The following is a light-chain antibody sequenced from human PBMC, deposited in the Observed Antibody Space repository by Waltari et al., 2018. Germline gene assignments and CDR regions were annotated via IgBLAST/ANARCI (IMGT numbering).Light chain of an antibody. CDR3: QQYSRTPYT. Sequence: DIVITQSPDSPAASPGEWATSSCSSSRSVFSSSNHKNYLAWYQQKPGQPPKLVIYWASARESGVPDRFSGSGSGTDFTLTISSLQAEDVAVYYCQQYSRTPYTFGQGTKLDIK. CDR2: WAS. CDR1: RSVFSSSNHKNY. V-gene: IGKV4-1*01. J-gene: IGKJ2*01.